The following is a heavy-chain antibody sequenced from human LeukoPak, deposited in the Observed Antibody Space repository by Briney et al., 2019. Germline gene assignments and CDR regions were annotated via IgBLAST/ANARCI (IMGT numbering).Heavy chain of an antibody. CDR3: ARVSVPGTGYFQH. V-gene: IGHV3-48*03. CDR1: GFTFSSYA. D-gene: IGHD6-19*01. Sequence: GGSLRLSCSASGFTFSSYAMHWVRQAPGKGLEWVSYISSSGSTTYYADSVKGRFTISRDNAKNSLYLQMNSLRVEDTAVYYCARVSVPGTGYFQHWGQGTLVTVSS. J-gene: IGHJ1*01. CDR2: ISSSGSTT.